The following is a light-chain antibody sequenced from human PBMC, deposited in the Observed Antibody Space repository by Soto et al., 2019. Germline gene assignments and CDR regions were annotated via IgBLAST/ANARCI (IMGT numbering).Light chain of an antibody. CDR3: GADHGSGRNFVYL. J-gene: IGLJ2*01. CDR2: VGTGGIVG. V-gene: IGLV9-49*01. Sequence: QSVLTQPPSASASLGASVTLTCTLSSGYSNYKVDWYQQRPGKGPRFVMRVGTGGIVGSKGDGIPDRFSVLGSGLNRYLTIKNIQEEDESDYHCGADHGSGRNFVYLFGGGTKRTGL. CDR1: SGYSNYK.